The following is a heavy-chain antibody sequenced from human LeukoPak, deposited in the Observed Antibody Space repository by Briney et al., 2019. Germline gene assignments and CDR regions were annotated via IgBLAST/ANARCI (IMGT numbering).Heavy chain of an antibody. D-gene: IGHD4-11*01. CDR3: ATGDYGNYHYFDC. Sequence: RPGGSLRLSCAASGFTFDDYGRSWVRQAPGKGLEWVSGINWNGGSTGYADSVKGRFTISRDNAKNSLYLQMNSLRAEDTALYYCATGDYGNYHYFDCWGQGALVTVSS. CDR1: GFTFDDYG. V-gene: IGHV3-20*04. J-gene: IGHJ4*02. CDR2: INWNGGST.